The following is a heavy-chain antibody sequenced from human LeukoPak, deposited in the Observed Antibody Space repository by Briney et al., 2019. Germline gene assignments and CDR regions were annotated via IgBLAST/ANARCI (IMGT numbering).Heavy chain of an antibody. D-gene: IGHD3-10*01. CDR3: ARHGFGSWAVDGSGSAELIN. V-gene: IGHV4-59*08. CDR1: RGSISSYY. Sequence: SETLSLTCTVSRGSISSYYWSWIRQPPVKGLEWIGYIYYSGTTNYNPSLKSRLTISVDTSKNQFSLKPNSVTAADTAVYYCARHGFGSWAVDGSGSAELINWGQGALVTVSS. J-gene: IGHJ4*02. CDR2: IYYSGTT.